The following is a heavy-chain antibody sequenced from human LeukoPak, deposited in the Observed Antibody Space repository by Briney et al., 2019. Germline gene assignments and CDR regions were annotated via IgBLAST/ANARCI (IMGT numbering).Heavy chain of an antibody. V-gene: IGHV4-59*08. CDR3: ASGTGYSSSWYSQNSYYYYYGMDV. J-gene: IGHJ6*02. Sequence: SETLSLTCTVSGGSISSYYWSWIRQPPGKGLEWIGYIYYSGSTNYNPSLKSRVTIPVDTSKNQFSLKLSSVTAADTAVYYCASGTGYSSSWYSQNSYYYYYGMDVWGQGTTVTVSS. CDR1: GGSISSYY. D-gene: IGHD6-13*01. CDR2: IYYSGST.